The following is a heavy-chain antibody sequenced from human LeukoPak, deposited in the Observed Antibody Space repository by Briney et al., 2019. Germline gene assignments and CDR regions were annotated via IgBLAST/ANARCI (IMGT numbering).Heavy chain of an antibody. CDR2: INPNSGDT. Sequence: PGASVKASCKASGYTFTDYYLHWVRQAPGQGLEWMGWINPNSGDTDYAQKFQGRVTMTRDTSISTAYMELSRLRYDDTAVYYCARDMDTGPDLFDYWGQGTLVTVSS. CDR1: GYTFTDYY. J-gene: IGHJ4*02. V-gene: IGHV1-2*02. CDR3: ARDMDTGPDLFDY. D-gene: IGHD5-18*01.